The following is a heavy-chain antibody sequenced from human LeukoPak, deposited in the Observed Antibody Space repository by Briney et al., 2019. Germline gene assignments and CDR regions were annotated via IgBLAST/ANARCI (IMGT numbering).Heavy chain of an antibody. J-gene: IGHJ4*02. CDR2: IYYSGST. CDR3: VGGDFWSGYYEDDY. V-gene: IGHV4-39*01. CDR1: GGSISSSSYY. Sequence: SETLSLTCTVSGGSISSSSYYWGWIRQPPGKGLEWIGSIYYSGSTYYNPSLKSRVTISVDTSKNQFSLKLSSVTAADTAVYHCVGGDFWSGYYEDDYWGQGTLVTVSS. D-gene: IGHD3-3*01.